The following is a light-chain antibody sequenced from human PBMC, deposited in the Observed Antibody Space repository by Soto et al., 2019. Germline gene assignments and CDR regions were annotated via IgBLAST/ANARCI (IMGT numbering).Light chain of an antibody. CDR3: QQYGRSPTT. CDR2: GAS. Sequence: EIVLTQSPGTLSLSPGERATLSCRASQSVRSNSLAWYQQKPGQAPRLLIYGASSRATGIPDRFSGSGSGTDFTLTIDRMEPEYFAVFYCQQYGRSPTTFGGGPTWRSN. V-gene: IGKV3-20*01. CDR1: QSVRSNS. J-gene: IGKJ4*01.